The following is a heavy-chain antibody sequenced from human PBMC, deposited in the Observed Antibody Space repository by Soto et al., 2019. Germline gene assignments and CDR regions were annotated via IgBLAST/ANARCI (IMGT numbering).Heavy chain of an antibody. CDR1: GFTFSSYA. V-gene: IGHV3-23*01. CDR2: ISGSGGST. CDR3: AKDSRSGIAVAGGGY. J-gene: IGHJ4*02. D-gene: IGHD6-19*01. Sequence: GGSLRLSCAASGFTFSSYAMSWVRQAPGKGLEWVSAISGSGGSTYYADSVKGRFTISRDNSKNTLYLQMNSLRAEDTAVYYCAKDSRSGIAVAGGGYWGQGTLVTVSS.